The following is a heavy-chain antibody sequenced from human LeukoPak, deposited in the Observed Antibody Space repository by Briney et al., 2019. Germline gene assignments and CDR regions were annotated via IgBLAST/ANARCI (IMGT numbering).Heavy chain of an antibody. D-gene: IGHD6-13*01. CDR1: GFTFSSYE. V-gene: IGHV3-48*03. CDR3: ARVIAAAHGHPIHYYYFIDV. J-gene: IGHJ6*03. CDR2: ISSSGSNI. Sequence: GGALRLSCADSGFTFSSYEMNWVRQAPGKGVEGVSYISSSGSNIYYADSVKGGFTISRDNAKNSLYAQMNSLRAEDRAVYYCARVIAAAHGHPIHYYYFIDVWGKGTTVTVSS.